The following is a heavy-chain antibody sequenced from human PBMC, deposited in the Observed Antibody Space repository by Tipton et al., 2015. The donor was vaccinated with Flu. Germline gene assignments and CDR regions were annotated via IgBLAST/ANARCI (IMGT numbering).Heavy chain of an antibody. CDR3: ARVMTSVTTYGMDV. CDR1: GFTFSIYA. J-gene: IGHJ6*02. V-gene: IGHV3-53*01. Sequence: SLRLSCAASGFTFSIYAMNWVRQAPGKGLEWVSLIYSGGSTYYADSVKGRFTISRDNSKDTLYLQMNSLRVEDTAVNYCARVMTSVTTYGMDVWGQGTTVTVSS. D-gene: IGHD4-17*01. CDR2: IYSGGST.